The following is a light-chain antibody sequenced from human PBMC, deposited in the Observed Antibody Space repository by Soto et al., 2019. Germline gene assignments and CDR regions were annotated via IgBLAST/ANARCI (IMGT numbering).Light chain of an antibody. Sequence: QSALTQPASVSGSPGQSITISCSGTSSDVGSYNLVSWYQHHPGKAPKLIIYEDSKRPSGVSNRFSGSKSGNTASLTISGLQAEDEGDYYCYSYAGSTTYVFGTGTKVTVL. CDR2: EDS. CDR3: YSYAGSTTYV. V-gene: IGLV2-23*01. CDR1: SSDVGSYNL. J-gene: IGLJ1*01.